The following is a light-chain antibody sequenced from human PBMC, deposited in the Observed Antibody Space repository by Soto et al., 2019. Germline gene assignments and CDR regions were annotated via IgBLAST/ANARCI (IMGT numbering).Light chain of an antibody. CDR3: QQSSNWPPIT. CDR2: DAS. Sequence: EVVLTQSPATLSLSPGERATISCRASQSVSSYLAWYQQKPGQAPRLLIYDASNRATGIPARFSGSGSGTDFTLTISSLEPEDFAVYYCQQSSNWPPITFGQGKRLEIK. V-gene: IGKV3-11*01. CDR1: QSVSSY. J-gene: IGKJ5*01.